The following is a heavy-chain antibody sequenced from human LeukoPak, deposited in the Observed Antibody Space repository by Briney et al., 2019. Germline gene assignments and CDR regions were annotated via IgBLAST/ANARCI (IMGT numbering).Heavy chain of an antibody. J-gene: IGHJ4*02. D-gene: IGHD3-22*01. Sequence: GGSRRLYCVASGYSFSDHGIYWIRQAPGIGLEWVAVISYDGSNKYYADSVKGRFTISRDNSRNTLYLQMNSLRAEDTSVYYCARDPSSGFYYYFDYWGQGTLVTVSS. CDR1: GYSFSDHG. CDR3: ARDPSSGFYYYFDY. V-gene: IGHV3-30*19. CDR2: ISYDGSNK.